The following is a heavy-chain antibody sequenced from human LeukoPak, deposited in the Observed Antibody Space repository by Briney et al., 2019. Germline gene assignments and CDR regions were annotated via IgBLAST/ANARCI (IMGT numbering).Heavy chain of an antibody. CDR1: GGSISSYY. CDR3: ARAGYSSGWYAYDYYYGMGV. V-gene: IGHV4-59*01. Sequence: SETLSLTCTVSGGSISSYYWSWIRQPPGKGLEWIGYIYYSGSTNYNPSLKSRVTISLDTSKNQFSLKLSSVTAADTAVYYCARAGYSSGWYAYDYYYGMGVWGQGTTVTVSS. D-gene: IGHD6-19*01. J-gene: IGHJ6*02. CDR2: IYYSGST.